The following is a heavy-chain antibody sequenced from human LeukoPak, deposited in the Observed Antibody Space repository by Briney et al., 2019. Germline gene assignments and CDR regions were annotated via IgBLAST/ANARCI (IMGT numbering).Heavy chain of an antibody. CDR1: GGSISSSSYY. CDR3: ARAMITFGGVIEN. D-gene: IGHD3-16*02. J-gene: IGHJ4*02. Sequence: PSETLSLTCTVSGGSISSSSYYWGWIRQPPGKGLEWIGSIYYSGSTYYNPSLKSRVTISGDTSKNQLSLKLSSVSAADTAVYFCARAMITFGGVIENWGQGTLVTVSS. CDR2: IYYSGST. V-gene: IGHV4-39*07.